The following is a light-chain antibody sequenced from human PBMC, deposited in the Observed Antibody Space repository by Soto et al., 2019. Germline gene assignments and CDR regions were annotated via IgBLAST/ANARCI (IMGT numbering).Light chain of an antibody. CDR2: DVS. J-gene: IGLJ2*01. V-gene: IGLV2-14*01. CDR1: SSDVGGYNY. Sequence: QSVLTQPASVSGSPGQSITISCTGTSSDVGGYNYVSWYQQHPGKAPKLMIYDVSNRPSGVSNRFSGSKSGNTASLTISGLQAEDEADYYCSSYTSSSPCGVFGGGTKLTVL. CDR3: SSYTSSSPCGV.